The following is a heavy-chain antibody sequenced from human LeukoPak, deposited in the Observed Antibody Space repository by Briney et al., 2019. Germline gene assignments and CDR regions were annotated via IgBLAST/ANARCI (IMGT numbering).Heavy chain of an antibody. D-gene: IGHD5-18*01. J-gene: IGHJ3*02. Sequence: FQGRVTITRDTSASTAYMELSSLRSEDTAVYYCARTIQLHAKFDAFDIWGQGTMVTVSS. CDR3: ARTIQLHAKFDAFDI. V-gene: IGHV1-3*01.